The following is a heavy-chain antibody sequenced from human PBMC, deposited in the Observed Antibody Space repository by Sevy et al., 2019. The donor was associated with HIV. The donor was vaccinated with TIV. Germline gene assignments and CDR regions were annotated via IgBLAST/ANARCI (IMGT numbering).Heavy chain of an antibody. V-gene: IGHV5-51*01. J-gene: IGHJ4*02. CDR1: GYNFTPYW. Sequence: GESLKISCKGSGYNFTPYWIGWVRQMPGKGLEWMGIISPSGSDTGYSPSFQGQVTISVDKSINTAYLQWNSLKASDTAIYYCARQGDSDGFDYWGQGTLVTVSS. CDR3: ARQGDSDGFDY. CDR2: ISPSGSDT. D-gene: IGHD2-21*02.